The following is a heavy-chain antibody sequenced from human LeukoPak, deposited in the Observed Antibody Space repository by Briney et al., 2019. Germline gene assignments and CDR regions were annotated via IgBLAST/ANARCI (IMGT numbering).Heavy chain of an antibody. CDR2: IYSDGTT. Sequence: GGSLRLSCAASGFTFSSNWMHWVRQAPGKGLEWVSVIYSDGTTYYADSVKGRFTISRDNSKNTVFLQMNSLRAEDTAVYYCARDSRQQLGPYFYYYGMDVWGQGTTVTVSS. J-gene: IGHJ6*01. CDR1: GFTFSSNW. CDR3: ARDSRQQLGPYFYYYGMDV. V-gene: IGHV3-66*01. D-gene: IGHD6-13*01.